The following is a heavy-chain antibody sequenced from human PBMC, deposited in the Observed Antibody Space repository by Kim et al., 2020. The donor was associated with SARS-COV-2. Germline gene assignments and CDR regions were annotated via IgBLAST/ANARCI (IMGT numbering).Heavy chain of an antibody. V-gene: IGHV3-23*01. Sequence: GGSLRLSCEGSGFSFSDYAIAWVRQAPGKGLEWVSSISGIGDKTFYADSLKGRFTISRDNSKNTVFLQMNSLRVEDTALYYCAKEGAVELTIPLAYWGNGTLVTVSS. CDR1: GFSFSDYA. J-gene: IGHJ4*01. CDR3: AKEGAVELTIPLAY. D-gene: IGHD1-7*01. CDR2: ISGIGDKT.